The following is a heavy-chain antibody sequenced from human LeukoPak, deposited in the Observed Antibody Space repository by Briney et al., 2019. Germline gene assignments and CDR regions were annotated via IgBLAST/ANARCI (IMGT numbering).Heavy chain of an antibody. CDR2: FYHSGST. V-gene: IGHV4-38-2*01. J-gene: IGHJ4*02. CDR3: ARVTAYSSENYFDY. CDR1: GYSISSGYY. Sequence: PSETLSLTCAVSGYSISSGYYWGWIRQPPGKGLEWIGNFYHSGSTYYNPSLKSRVTTSVDTSKNQFSLKLSSVTAADTAVYYCARVTAYSSENYFDYWGQGTLVTVSS. D-gene: IGHD6-25*01.